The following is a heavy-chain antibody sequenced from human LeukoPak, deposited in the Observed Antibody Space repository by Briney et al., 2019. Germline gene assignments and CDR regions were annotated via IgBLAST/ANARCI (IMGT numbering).Heavy chain of an antibody. CDR3: AKARGNTMIGSYCFDY. CDR2: LSGSGGSA. CDR1: GFTFSGFTFSSFA. D-gene: IGHD3-22*01. Sequence: GGSLRLSCEASGFTFSGFTFSSFAMGWVRQAPWKGLEWVSGLSGSGGSAYYADSVMGRFIISRDNSKNTLYLQLNSLGAEDTAVHYCAKARGNTMIGSYCFDYWGQGTLVTVSS. J-gene: IGHJ4*02. V-gene: IGHV3-23*01.